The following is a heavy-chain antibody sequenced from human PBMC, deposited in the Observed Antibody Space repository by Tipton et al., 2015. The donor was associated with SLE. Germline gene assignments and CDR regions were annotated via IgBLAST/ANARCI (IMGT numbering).Heavy chain of an antibody. CDR2: IRYDGSNK. V-gene: IGHV3-30*02. CDR1: GFTFSSYS. J-gene: IGHJ4*02. D-gene: IGHD1-14*01. Sequence: SGFTFSSYSMHWVRQAPGKGLEWVAFIRYDGSNKYYADSVKGRFTISRDNSKNTLYLQMNSLRAEDTAVYYCAKGDPIRADYWGQGTLVTVSS. CDR3: AKGDPIRADY.